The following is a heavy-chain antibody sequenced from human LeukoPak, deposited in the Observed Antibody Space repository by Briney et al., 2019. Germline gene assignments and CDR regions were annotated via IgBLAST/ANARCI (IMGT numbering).Heavy chain of an antibody. CDR3: AREDSGGYYPEYYFDY. D-gene: IGHD3-22*01. CDR1: VFTFSSYS. Sequence: PGGSLRLSCAASVFTFSSYSMNWVRQAPGKGLEWVSSISSSSYIYYADSVKGRFTISRDNAKKSLYLQMNSLRAEDTAVYYCAREDSGGYYPEYYFDYWGQGTLVTVSS. V-gene: IGHV3-21*01. J-gene: IGHJ4*02. CDR2: ISSSSYI.